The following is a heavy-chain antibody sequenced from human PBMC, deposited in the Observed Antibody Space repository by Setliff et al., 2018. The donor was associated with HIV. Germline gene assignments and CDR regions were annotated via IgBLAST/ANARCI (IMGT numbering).Heavy chain of an antibody. V-gene: IGHV4-39*01. CDR3: ASQYCSAGSCYSDY. CDR1: GDSIISSRNF. Sequence: SETLSLTCTVSGDSIISSRNFWGWIRQPPGKGLEWIGTIYYSGSTYYNPSLKSRVTISVDTSKNQFSLKLTSVTATDTAVYYCASQYCSAGSCYSDYWGQGTLVTVSS. J-gene: IGHJ4*02. D-gene: IGHD2-15*01. CDR2: IYYSGST.